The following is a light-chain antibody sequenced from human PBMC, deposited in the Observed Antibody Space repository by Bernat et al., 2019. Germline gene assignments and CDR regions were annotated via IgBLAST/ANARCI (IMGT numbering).Light chain of an antibody. CDR3: MQGTRWPWT. V-gene: IGKV2-30*01. CDR2: KVS. J-gene: IGKJ1*01. Sequence: DIVMTQTPLSSPVTLGQPASISCRSSQSLVDSDGNTYLHWFQQRPGQSPRRLIYKVSNRDAGVPDRFSGSGSGTDFTLKISGMEAEDVGVYYCMQGTRWPWTFGQGTKVEIK. CDR1: QSLVDSDGNTY.